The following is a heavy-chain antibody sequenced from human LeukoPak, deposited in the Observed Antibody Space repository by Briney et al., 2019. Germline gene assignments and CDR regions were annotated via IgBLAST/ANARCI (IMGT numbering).Heavy chain of an antibody. D-gene: IGHD4-17*01. Sequence: GGSLRLSCAASGFTFSSYSMNWVRQAPGKGLEWVSSISSSSSYIYYADSVKGRFTISRDNARKSLYLQMNSLRVEDTALYYCAKDRDYAFEAWGQGNLVTVSS. V-gene: IGHV3-21*04. CDR2: ISSSSSYI. CDR1: GFTFSSYS. CDR3: AKDRDYAFEA. J-gene: IGHJ5*02.